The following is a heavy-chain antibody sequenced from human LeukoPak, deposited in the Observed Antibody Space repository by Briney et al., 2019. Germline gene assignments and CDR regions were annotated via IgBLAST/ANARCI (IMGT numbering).Heavy chain of an antibody. J-gene: IGHJ5*02. CDR3: ARFSPDGLGYDSSGYVPSFDP. V-gene: IGHV1-2*02. D-gene: IGHD3-22*01. Sequence: ASVKVSCKTSGDTFTDYYMHWVRQAPGQGLEWMGWIDPNSGGTNYAQKFQGRVTITADESTSTAYMELSSLRSEDTAVYYCARFSPDGLGYDSSGYVPSFDPWGQGTLVTVSS. CDR1: GDTFTDYY. CDR2: IDPNSGGT.